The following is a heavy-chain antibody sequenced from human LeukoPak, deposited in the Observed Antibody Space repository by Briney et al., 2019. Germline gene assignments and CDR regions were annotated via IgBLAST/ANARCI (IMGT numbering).Heavy chain of an antibody. D-gene: IGHD3-22*01. Sequence: SETLSLTCTVDSISTNGYYWGWIRQPPGKGLEWIGSIHYTGSTNYNPSLKSRVTISVDTSKNQFSLKLSSVTAADTAVYYCARVASYYYDSSGWASYYYYYYMDVWGKGTTVTISS. CDR2: IHYTGST. J-gene: IGHJ6*03. V-gene: IGHV4-39*07. CDR3: ARVASYYYDSSGWASYYYYYYMDV. CDR1: SISTNGYY.